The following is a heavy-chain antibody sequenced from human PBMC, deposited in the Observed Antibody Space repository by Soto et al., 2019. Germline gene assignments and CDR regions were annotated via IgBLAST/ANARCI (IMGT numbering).Heavy chain of an antibody. D-gene: IGHD3-22*01. CDR1: GFTFDDYA. J-gene: IGHJ4*02. CDR3: AKGCYDRSGYLFDY. V-gene: IGHV3-43*02. Sequence: GGSLRLSCAASGFTFDDYAMHWVRQAPGKGLEWVSLIRGDGGSTYYADSVKGRFTISRDNSKNSLYLQMNSLRTEDTALYYCAKGCYDRSGYLFDYWGQGTLVTVSS. CDR2: IRGDGGST.